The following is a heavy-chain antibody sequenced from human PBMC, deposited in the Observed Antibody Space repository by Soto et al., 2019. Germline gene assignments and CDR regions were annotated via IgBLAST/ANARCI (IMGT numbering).Heavy chain of an antibody. CDR2: IVPIFGSI. D-gene: IGHD1-26*01. CDR1: GGTFRNYG. V-gene: IGHV1-69*01. Sequence: QVQLVQSGAQVKKPGSSVKVSCKASGGTFRNYGITWVRQASGQGLEWLGGIVPIFGSINFAQKFRGRLTITPDESTSTVYLGLTSLTSADTAVYYCASRERVDACDVWGQGTVVTVSS. J-gene: IGHJ3*01. CDR3: ASRERVDACDV.